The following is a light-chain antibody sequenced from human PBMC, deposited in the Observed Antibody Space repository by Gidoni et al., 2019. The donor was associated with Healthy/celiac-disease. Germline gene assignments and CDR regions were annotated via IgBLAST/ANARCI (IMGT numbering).Light chain of an antibody. CDR1: SSDVGGYNY. CDR3: SSYTSSSTPVV. V-gene: IGLV2-14*01. CDR2: EVS. Sequence: SALPQPASVSVSPGQSITISCTGTSSDVGGYNYVSWYQQHPGKAPKLMIYEVSNRPSGVSNRFSGSKSGNTASLTISGLQAEDEADYYCSSYTSSSTPVVFGGGTKLTVL. J-gene: IGLJ2*01.